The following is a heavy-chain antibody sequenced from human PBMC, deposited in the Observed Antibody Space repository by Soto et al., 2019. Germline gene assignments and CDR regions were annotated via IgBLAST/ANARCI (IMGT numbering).Heavy chain of an antibody. CDR3: ARDPSPYTSGWYGIDF. Sequence: LRLSCAASGFMFSAYAMLWVRQAPGKGLEWVAAIPYDGTNKYYADSIKGRFTISRDNSANTLFLQVNSLRREDTAMYYCARDPSPYTSGWYGIDFWGHGTLVTVSS. CDR1: GFMFSAYA. J-gene: IGHJ4*01. CDR2: IPYDGTNK. V-gene: IGHV3-30*04. D-gene: IGHD6-19*01.